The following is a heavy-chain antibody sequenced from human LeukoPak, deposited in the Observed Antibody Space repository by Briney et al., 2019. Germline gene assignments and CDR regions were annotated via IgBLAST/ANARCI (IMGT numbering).Heavy chain of an antibody. CDR2: IYYSGST. V-gene: IGHV4-30-4*08. J-gene: IGHJ4*02. D-gene: IGHD1-26*01. Sequence: SQTLSLTCTVSGGSISSGDYYWSWIRQPPGKGLEWIGYIYYSGSTDYNPSLKSRVTISVDTSRNQFSLNLSSVTAADTAVYYCARAGTYSGSYRFDSWGQGTLVTVSS. CDR3: ARAGTYSGSYRFDS. CDR1: GGSISSGDYY.